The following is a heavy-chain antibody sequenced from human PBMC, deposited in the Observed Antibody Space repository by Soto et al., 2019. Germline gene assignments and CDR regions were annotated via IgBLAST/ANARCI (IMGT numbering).Heavy chain of an antibody. D-gene: IGHD2-15*01. Sequence: QVQLVQSGAEVKKPGSSVKVSCKASGGTFSSYAISWVRQAPGQGLEWMGGIIPIFGTANYAQKFQGRVTITADESTSTDYMELSSLRSEDTAVYYCARGYCSGGSCDSSVWGQGTLVTVSS. CDR1: GGTFSSYA. J-gene: IGHJ4*02. V-gene: IGHV1-69*01. CDR2: IIPIFGTA. CDR3: ARGYCSGGSCDSSV.